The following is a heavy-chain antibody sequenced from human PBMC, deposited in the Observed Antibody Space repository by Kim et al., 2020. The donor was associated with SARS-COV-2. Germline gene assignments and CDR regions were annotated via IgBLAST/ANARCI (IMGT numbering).Heavy chain of an antibody. CDR3: VRGQQWLIKN. CDR2: ISREGGEI. V-gene: IGHV3-43*02. D-gene: IGHD6-19*01. Sequence: GGSLRLSCAVFGFTFDDNAIKWGWQVPGKGMEWVSLISREGGEIKYADSVKGRFTISRDNSKKSVYLQMNSLRSEDTALYYCVRGQQWLIKNWGQGTQVTVSS. CDR1: GFTFDDNA. J-gene: IGHJ4*02.